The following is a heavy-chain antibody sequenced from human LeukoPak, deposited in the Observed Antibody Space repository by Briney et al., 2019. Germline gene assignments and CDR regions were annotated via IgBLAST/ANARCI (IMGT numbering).Heavy chain of an antibody. CDR2: IYYSGST. Sequence: SETLSLTCTVSGGSISSSSYYWGWIRQPPGKGLEWIGSIYYSGSTYYNPSLKSRVTISVDTSKNQFSLKLSSVTAADTAVYYCARARRDRSWGYWGQGTLVTVSS. D-gene: IGHD7-27*01. V-gene: IGHV4-39*07. CDR3: ARARRDRSWGY. CDR1: GGSISSSSYY. J-gene: IGHJ4*02.